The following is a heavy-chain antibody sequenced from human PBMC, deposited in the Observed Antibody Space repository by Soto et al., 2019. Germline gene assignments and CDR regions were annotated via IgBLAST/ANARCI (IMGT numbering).Heavy chain of an antibody. CDR2: IYYSGST. J-gene: IGHJ4*02. CDR1: GDSISSSSYY. V-gene: IGHV4-39*01. Sequence: QLQLQESGPGLVRPSETLSLTCTVSGDSISSSSYYWGWIRQPPGKGLEWIGSIYYSGSTYYNPSLKSRVTIFVDTSKNQFSLKLNSVTAADTAVYYCASYHGSENFYYNGIDYWGQGTLVTVCS. D-gene: IGHD3-10*01. CDR3: ASYHGSENFYYNGIDY.